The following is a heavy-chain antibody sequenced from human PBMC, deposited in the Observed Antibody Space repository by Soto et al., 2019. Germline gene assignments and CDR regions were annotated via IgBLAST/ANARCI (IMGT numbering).Heavy chain of an antibody. D-gene: IGHD3-22*01. Sequence: QVQLQESGPGLVKPSQTLSLTCSVSGDSISRMDYYWTWIRQHPENGLEWIGNIYFRGNTCYSPSRERRPTISVDTCKNRFSRELTSVTAADAGVYYCAREGGSYDSGGYLIRGAFDIWGQGTMVPVSS. CDR3: AREGGSYDSGGYLIRGAFDI. J-gene: IGHJ3*02. V-gene: IGHV4-31*03. CDR1: GDSISRMDYY. CDR2: IYFRGNT.